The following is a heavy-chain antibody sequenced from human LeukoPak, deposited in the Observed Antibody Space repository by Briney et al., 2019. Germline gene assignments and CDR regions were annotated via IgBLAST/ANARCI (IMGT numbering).Heavy chain of an antibody. Sequence: PSETLSLTCTVSGGSISSSSYYWGWIRQPPGKGLEWIGSIYYSGSTYYNPSLKSRVTISVDTSKNQFSLKLSSATAADTAVYYCAKEWELRLWGQGTLVTVSS. CDR2: IYYSGST. D-gene: IGHD1-26*01. CDR1: GGSISSSSYY. J-gene: IGHJ4*02. CDR3: AKEWELRL. V-gene: IGHV4-39*02.